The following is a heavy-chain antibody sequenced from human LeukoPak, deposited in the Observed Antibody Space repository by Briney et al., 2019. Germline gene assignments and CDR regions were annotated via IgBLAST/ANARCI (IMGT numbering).Heavy chain of an antibody. V-gene: IGHV3-9*01. CDR1: GFTFVDYA. CDR2: ISWNSGSI. CDR3: AKDVKGYYYYYGMDV. Sequence: GRSLRLSCAASGFTFVDYAMHWVRQAPGKGLEWVSGISWNSGSIGYADSVKGRFTISRDNAKNSLYLQMNSLRAEDTALYYCAKDVKGYYYYYGMDVWGQGTTVTVSS. J-gene: IGHJ6*02.